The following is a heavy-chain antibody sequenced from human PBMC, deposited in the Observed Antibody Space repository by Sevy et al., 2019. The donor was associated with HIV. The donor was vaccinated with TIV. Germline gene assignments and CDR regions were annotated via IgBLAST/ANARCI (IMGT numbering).Heavy chain of an antibody. CDR2: ISGSSNYI. J-gene: IGHJ3*02. CDR3: ARPYGSGSWEAFDI. V-gene: IGHV3-21*01. D-gene: IGHD3-10*01. Sequence: GEALKISCAASGFTFTTYTMNWVRHAPGKGLEWVSSISGSSNYIYYADSVKGRFTISRDNAKNSLYLQMNSLRAEDTAVYYCARPYGSGSWEAFDIWGQGTMVTVSS. CDR1: GFTFTTYT.